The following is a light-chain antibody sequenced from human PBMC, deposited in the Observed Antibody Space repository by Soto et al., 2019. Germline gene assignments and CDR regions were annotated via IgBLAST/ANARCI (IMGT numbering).Light chain of an antibody. V-gene: IGKV1-17*01. Sequence: DIQVTQSPSSLSASLGDRDSIXXRASLDSGDDVDWDQQKPGTAPQGXRDQTSTLQRLGPSMFSGAGSGAEFTLTSNGLQSEDFATYFCLQHKSDPWTFGQGTKVDIK. CDR2: QTS. CDR1: LDSGDD. J-gene: IGKJ1*01. CDR3: LQHKSDPWT.